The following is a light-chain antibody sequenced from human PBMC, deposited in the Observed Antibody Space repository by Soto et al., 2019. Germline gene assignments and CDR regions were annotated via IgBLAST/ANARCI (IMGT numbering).Light chain of an antibody. Sequence: DIQLTQSPSFLSASVEDRVTISCRASYDISSSLAWYQQEPGKPPKLLIYDSSTLQPGVPSRFTGSGSGTDFTLTISSLQPEDFATYHCQQTYSTPWTFGQGTKVEIK. CDR3: QQTYSTPWT. J-gene: IGKJ1*01. CDR1: YDISSS. V-gene: IGKV1-9*01. CDR2: DSS.